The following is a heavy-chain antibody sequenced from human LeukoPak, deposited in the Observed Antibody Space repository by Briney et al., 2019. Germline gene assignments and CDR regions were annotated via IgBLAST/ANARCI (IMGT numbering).Heavy chain of an antibody. CDR1: GFTFSSYG. D-gene: IGHD5-18*01. V-gene: IGHV3-30*18. Sequence: GGSLRLSCAASGFTFSSYGMHWVRQAPGKGLEWVAVISYDGSNKYYADSVKGRFTISRDNSKNTLYLQMNSLRAEDTAVYYCAKEGYSYGSWGLSWFDPWGQGTLVTVSS. CDR3: AKEGYSYGSWGLSWFDP. J-gene: IGHJ5*02. CDR2: ISYDGSNK.